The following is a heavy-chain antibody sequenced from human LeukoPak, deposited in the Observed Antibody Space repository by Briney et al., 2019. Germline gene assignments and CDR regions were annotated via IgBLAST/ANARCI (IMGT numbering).Heavy chain of an antibody. CDR3: GRLAHNAWYAIDF. D-gene: IGHD2-2*01. Sequence: GGSLRLSCAASGLNFSSRWMNWVRQAPGQGLEWVASIKEDGSEKHYVDSVKGRFTISRDNPKNSLYLQINNLRAEDTAVYYCGRLAHNAWYAIDFWGQGTLVTVSS. CDR1: GLNFSSRW. CDR2: IKEDGSEK. V-gene: IGHV3-7*01. J-gene: IGHJ4*02.